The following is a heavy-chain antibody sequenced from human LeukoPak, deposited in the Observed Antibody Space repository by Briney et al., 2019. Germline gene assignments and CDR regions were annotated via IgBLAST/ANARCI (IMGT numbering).Heavy chain of an antibody. Sequence: GASVEVSCKASGGTFSSYAISWVRQAPGQGLEWMGRIIPIFGTANYAQKFQGRVTITTDESTSTAYMELSSLRSEDTAVYYCARDLDIVVVPAATTWGSWFDPWGQGTLVTVSS. V-gene: IGHV1-69*05. CDR1: GGTFSSYA. CDR2: IIPIFGTA. CDR3: ARDLDIVVVPAATTWGSWFDP. D-gene: IGHD2-2*03. J-gene: IGHJ5*02.